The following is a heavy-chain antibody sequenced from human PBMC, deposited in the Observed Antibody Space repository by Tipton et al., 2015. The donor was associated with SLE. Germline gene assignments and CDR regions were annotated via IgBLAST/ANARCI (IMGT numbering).Heavy chain of an antibody. D-gene: IGHD6-13*01. CDR1: GGSFSGYY. J-gene: IGHJ6*02. CDR2: INHSGST. CDR3: AKGGQHLGDGMDV. V-gene: IGHV4-34*01. Sequence: TLSLTCAVYGGSFSGYYWSWIRQPPGKGLEWIGEINHSGSTNYNPSLKSRVTISVDTSKNQFSLKLSSVTAADTAVYYCAKGGQHLGDGMDVWGQGTTVTVSS.